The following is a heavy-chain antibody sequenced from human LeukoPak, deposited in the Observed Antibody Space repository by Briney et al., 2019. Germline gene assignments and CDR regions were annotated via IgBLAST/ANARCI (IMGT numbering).Heavy chain of an antibody. CDR3: ARLGDILTGYYHTGLFDI. V-gene: IGHV1-2*02. D-gene: IGHD3-9*01. Sequence: ASVKVSCKASGYTFTGYYMHWVRQAPGQGLEWMGWINPNSGGTNYAQKFQGRVTMTRDTSISTAYMELSRLRSDDTAVYYCARLGDILTGYYHTGLFDIWGQGTMVTVSP. CDR2: INPNSGGT. CDR1: GYTFTGYY. J-gene: IGHJ3*02.